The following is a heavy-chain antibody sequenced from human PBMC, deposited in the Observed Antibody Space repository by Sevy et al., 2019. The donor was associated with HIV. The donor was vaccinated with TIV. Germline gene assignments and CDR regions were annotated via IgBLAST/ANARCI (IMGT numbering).Heavy chain of an antibody. V-gene: IGHV5-51*01. D-gene: IGHD3-10*01. CDR1: GYSFANYW. J-gene: IGHJ4*02. CDR3: ARQPAGGEDYFDY. CDR2: IYPRDSDT. Sequence: GESLKISCKGSGYSFANYWIGWVRQMPGKGLEWMGIIYPRDSDTRYSPSFQGQVTSSAVKTITTAYLQWSSLKASDTAMYYCARQPAGGEDYFDYWGQGTLVTVSS.